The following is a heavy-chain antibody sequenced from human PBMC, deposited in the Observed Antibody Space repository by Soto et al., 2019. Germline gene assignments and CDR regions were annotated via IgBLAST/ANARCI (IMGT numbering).Heavy chain of an antibody. J-gene: IGHJ3*02. Sequence: PSETLSLTCAVSGGSISSDNWWSWVRQPPGKGLEWIGEIYHSGSTNDNPSLKSRVTISVDKSKNQFSLKLTSVTAADTAVYYCASPQSSADDAFDIWGQGTMVTVSS. CDR3: ASPQSSADDAFDI. V-gene: IGHV4-4*02. CDR2: IYHSGST. CDR1: GGSISSDNW.